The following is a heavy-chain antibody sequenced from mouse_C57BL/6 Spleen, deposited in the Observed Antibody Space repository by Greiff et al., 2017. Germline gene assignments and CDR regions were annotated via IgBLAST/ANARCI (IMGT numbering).Heavy chain of an antibody. D-gene: IGHD1-1*01. V-gene: IGHV1-72*01. CDR2: IDPNSGGT. Sequence: VLLQQPGAELVKPGASVKLSCKASGYTFTSYWMHWVKQRPGRGLEWIGRIDPNSGGTKYNEKFKSKATLTVDKPSSAAYMQLSSLPSDDSAVYYCARYLADQYYGSSYGLDYWGQGTTLTVSS. CDR3: ARYLADQYYGSSYGLDY. CDR1: GYTFTSYW. J-gene: IGHJ2*01.